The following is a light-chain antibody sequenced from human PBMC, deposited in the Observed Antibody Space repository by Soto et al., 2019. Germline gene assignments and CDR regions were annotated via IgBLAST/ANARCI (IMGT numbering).Light chain of an antibody. CDR2: DTS. V-gene: IGKV3D-20*01. CDR1: QSISTSY. Sequence: EFILTQSPATLSLSPGERATLSCGAGQSISTSYLAWYQQKPGLAPRLLIYDTSRRAPGIPDRFSGSESGTDLTLTISRVEPEDFAVYFCQQFRNSPYTFGQGTKLEIK. CDR3: QQFRNSPYT. J-gene: IGKJ2*01.